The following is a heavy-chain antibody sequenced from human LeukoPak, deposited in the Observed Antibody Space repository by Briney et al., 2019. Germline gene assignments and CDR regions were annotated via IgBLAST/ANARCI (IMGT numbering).Heavy chain of an antibody. V-gene: IGHV3-7*01. Sequence: GGSLRLSCAASGLTFSSYWMSWVRQAPGKGLEWVANINQDGSEQYYVDSVKGRFTISRDNTKNSLYLQMNSLRAEDTAVYYCARVGYCSTTSCYWRAFDYWGQGTLVTVSS. CDR2: INQDGSEQ. J-gene: IGHJ4*02. D-gene: IGHD2-2*01. CDR3: ARVGYCSTTSCYWRAFDY. CDR1: GLTFSSYW.